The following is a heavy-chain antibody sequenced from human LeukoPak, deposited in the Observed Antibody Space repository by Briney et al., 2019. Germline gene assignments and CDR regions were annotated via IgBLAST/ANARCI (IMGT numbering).Heavy chain of an antibody. CDR3: ARHPPRGGFDY. CDR1: GVSITDYY. Sequence: SETLSLTCTVSGVSITDYYWSWIRQPPGKGLEWIAYIFHTGDTRYNPSLKSRITISLDTSKNQFSLKLNSVTAADTAVYYCARHPPRGGFDYWGQGTLVTVSS. J-gene: IGHJ4*02. CDR2: IFHTGDT. V-gene: IGHV4-59*08.